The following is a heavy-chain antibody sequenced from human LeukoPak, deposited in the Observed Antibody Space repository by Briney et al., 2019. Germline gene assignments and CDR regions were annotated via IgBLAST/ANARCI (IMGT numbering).Heavy chain of an antibody. CDR1: GGSVSTNSAT. V-gene: IGHV6-1*01. CDR3: ARLVGASWFDS. D-gene: IGHD1-26*01. CDR2: TYYRSKWYN. Sequence: SQTLSLTCAISGGSVSTNSATWTWLRQSPSRGLEWLGRTYYRSKWYNDYAVSMKSRITINPDTSKNQFSLQLNSVTPEDTAVYYCARLVGASWFDSWGQGTLVTVSS. J-gene: IGHJ5*01.